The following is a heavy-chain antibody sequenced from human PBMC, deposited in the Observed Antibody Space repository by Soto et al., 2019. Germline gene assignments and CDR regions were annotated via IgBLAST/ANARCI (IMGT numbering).Heavy chain of an antibody. V-gene: IGHV3-7*01. J-gene: IGHJ4*02. CDR3: ALHDYGDSAFDY. D-gene: IGHD4-17*01. Sequence: PGGSLRLSCAASGFTFSSYAMSWVRQAPGKGLEWVANIKQDGSEKYYVDSVKGRFTISRDNAKNSLYLQMNSLRAEDTAVYYSALHDYGDSAFDYWGQGTLVTVSS. CDR1: GFTFSSYA. CDR2: IKQDGSEK.